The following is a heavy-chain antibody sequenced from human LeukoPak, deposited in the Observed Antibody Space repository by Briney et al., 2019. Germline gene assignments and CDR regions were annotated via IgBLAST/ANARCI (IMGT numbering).Heavy chain of an antibody. J-gene: IGHJ6*02. V-gene: IGHV3-7*01. CDR2: IKPDGSES. Sequence: GGSLRLSCAASGFPFSSHFMTWVRQTPGRGLEWVAKIKPDGSESYYVDSVKGRFTISRDNTRKSMYLEMNNLRAGDTAVYYCAKGDFWRVDVWGQGTTVSVSS. CDR1: GFPFSSHF. D-gene: IGHD3-3*01. CDR3: AKGDFWRVDV.